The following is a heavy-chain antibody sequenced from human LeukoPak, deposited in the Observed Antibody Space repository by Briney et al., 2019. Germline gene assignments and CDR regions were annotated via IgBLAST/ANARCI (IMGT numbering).Heavy chain of an antibody. CDR1: GGSISSGSYY. CDR2: IYTSGST. Sequence: PSQTLSLTCTVSGGSISSGSYYWSWIRQPAGKGLEWIGRIYTSGSTNYNPSLKSRVTISVDTSKNQFSLKLSSVTAADTAVYYCARGPRVQLDRRANWFAPWGQGTLVTVSS. CDR3: ARGPRVQLDRRANWFAP. J-gene: IGHJ5*02. V-gene: IGHV4-61*02. D-gene: IGHD1-1*01.